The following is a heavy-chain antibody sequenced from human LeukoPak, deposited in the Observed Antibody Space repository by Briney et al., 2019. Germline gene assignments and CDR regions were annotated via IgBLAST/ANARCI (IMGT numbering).Heavy chain of an antibody. V-gene: IGHV3-66*01. CDR1: GITVSGNY. J-gene: IGHJ4*02. D-gene: IGHD4-17*01. Sequence: GGSLRLSCTVSGITVSGNYMSGVRQAPGKGLEWGSIIHSSGITFYADSVKGRFTNSRDNSNNALYLQMNSLRAEDTAIYYCARAPTVTTIYDSWGQGTLVTVSS. CDR2: IHSSGIT. CDR3: ARAPTVTTIYDS.